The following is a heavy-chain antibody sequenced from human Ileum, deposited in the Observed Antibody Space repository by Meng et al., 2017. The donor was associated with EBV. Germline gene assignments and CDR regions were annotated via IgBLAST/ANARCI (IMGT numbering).Heavy chain of an antibody. J-gene: IGHJ5*02. CDR1: NGSISKYY. V-gene: IGHV4-59*01. Sequence: QVQLQEAGPGMVEPSETLSLTCTVSNGSISKYYWSWIRQPPGKGLEWIGYIHYSGSFQYNPSLKSRVTISVDTSKNQFSLKLRSVTSADTAVYYCVRGGDIELLPFDPWGQGTLVTVSS. CDR3: VRGGDIELLPFDP. D-gene: IGHD2-21*02. CDR2: IHYSGSF.